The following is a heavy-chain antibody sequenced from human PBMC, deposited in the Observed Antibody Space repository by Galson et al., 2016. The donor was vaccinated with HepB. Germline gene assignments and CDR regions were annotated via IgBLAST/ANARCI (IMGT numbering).Heavy chain of an antibody. CDR1: GLTFSRFW. CDR3: ARAYQYTLDY. Sequence: SLRLSCAASGLTFSRFWMTWVRQAPGKGLEWVANINYDGSEKHYLASVRCRFTISRANAKNSLYLQMNSLRAEDTAVYFCARAYQYTLDYWGQGTLVTVSS. CDR2: INYDGSEK. D-gene: IGHD1-1*01. V-gene: IGHV3-7*04. J-gene: IGHJ4*02.